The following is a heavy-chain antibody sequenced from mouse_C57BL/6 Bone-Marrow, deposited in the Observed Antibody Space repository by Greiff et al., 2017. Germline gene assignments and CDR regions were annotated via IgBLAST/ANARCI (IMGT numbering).Heavy chain of an antibody. CDR3: AKHHDYDGDWYFDV. J-gene: IGHJ1*03. CDR1: DSEVFPIAY. D-gene: IGHD2-4*01. Sequence: QVQLQQSGSELRSPGSSVKLSCKDFDSEVFPIAYMSWVRQKPGHGFEWIGGILPSIGRTIYGEKFEDKATLDADTLSNTAYLELNSLTSEDSAIYYCAKHHDYDGDWYFDVWGTGTTVTVSS. V-gene: IGHV15-2*01. CDR2: ILPSIGRT.